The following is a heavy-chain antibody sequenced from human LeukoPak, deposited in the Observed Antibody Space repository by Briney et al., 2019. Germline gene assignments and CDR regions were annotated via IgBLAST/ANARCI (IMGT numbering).Heavy chain of an antibody. CDR3: ASANYGDYPFSVDY. Sequence: GGSLRLSCAASGFTFISYWLSWVRRPPGKGRNWGANIKQDGSEKYYVDSVKGRFTISRDNAKNSLYLQMNSLRAEDTAVYYCASANYGDYPFSVDYWGQGTLVTVSS. CDR1: GFTFISYW. V-gene: IGHV3-7*05. CDR2: IKQDGSEK. D-gene: IGHD4-17*01. J-gene: IGHJ4*02.